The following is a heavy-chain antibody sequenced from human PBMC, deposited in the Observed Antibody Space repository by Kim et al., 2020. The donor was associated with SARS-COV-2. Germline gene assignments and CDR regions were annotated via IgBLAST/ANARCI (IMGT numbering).Heavy chain of an antibody. V-gene: IGHV3-23*01. Sequence: GGSLRLSCAASRFTFSNYAMSWVRQAPGEGLEWVSHIGTGTDTYYADSGKGRFTISTDNSKNTRYLQMNTLIAEDTAVYFCARDHAPRDRYMFFESWGQGTLVTVAS. CDR3: ARDHAPRDRYMFFES. J-gene: IGHJ4*02. D-gene: IGHD1-26*01. CDR2: IGTGTDT. CDR1: RFTFSNYA.